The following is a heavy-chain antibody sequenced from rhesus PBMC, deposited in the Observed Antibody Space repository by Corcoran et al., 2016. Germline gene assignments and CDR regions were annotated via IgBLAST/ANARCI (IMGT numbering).Heavy chain of an antibody. CDR3: AKQYEDDYGYYYWTDY. J-gene: IGHJ4*01. Sequence: EVQLVESGGGLVQPGGSLRLSCAASGFTFSTYGMSWVRQAPGQGLEWGSFISNGGGSTYYADSVKGRFTISRDNSKNTLSLQMNSLRAEDTAVYYCAKQYEDDYGYYYWTDYWGQGVLVTVSS. CDR1: GFTFSTYG. V-gene: IGHV3S5*01. D-gene: IGHD3-9*01. CDR2: ISNGGGST.